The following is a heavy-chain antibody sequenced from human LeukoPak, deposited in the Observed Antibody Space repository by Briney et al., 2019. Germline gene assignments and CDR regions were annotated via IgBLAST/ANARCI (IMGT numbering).Heavy chain of an antibody. V-gene: IGHV4-39*01. CDR2: IYYSGST. CDR3: ARHAGKTYYDILTGYPYYFDY. D-gene: IGHD3-9*01. CDR1: GGSIGSSSYY. Sequence: SETLSLTCTVSGGSIGSSSYYWGWIRQPPGKGLEWIGSIYYSGSTYYNPSLKSRVTISVDTSKNQFSLKLSSVTAADTAVYYCARHAGKTYYDILTGYPYYFDYWGQGTLVTVSS. J-gene: IGHJ4*02.